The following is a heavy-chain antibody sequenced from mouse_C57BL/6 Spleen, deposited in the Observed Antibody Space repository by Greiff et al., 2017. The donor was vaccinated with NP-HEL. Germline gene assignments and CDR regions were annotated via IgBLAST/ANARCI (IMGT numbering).Heavy chain of an antibody. Sequence: EVQLQQSGAELVRPGASVKLSCTASGFNIKDDYMHWVKQRPEQGLEWIGWIDPENGDTEYASKFQGKATITADTSSNTAYLQLSSLTSEDTAVYYCTTREIHYYGSSPFAYWGQGTLVTVSA. J-gene: IGHJ3*01. CDR1: GFNIKDDY. D-gene: IGHD1-1*01. V-gene: IGHV14-4*01. CDR2: IDPENGDT. CDR3: TTREIHYYGSSPFAY.